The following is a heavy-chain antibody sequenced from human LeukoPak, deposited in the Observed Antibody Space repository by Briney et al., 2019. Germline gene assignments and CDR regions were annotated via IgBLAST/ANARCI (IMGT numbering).Heavy chain of an antibody. Sequence: GGSLRLSCAASGLTFSSYWMSWVRQAPGKGLEWVASIGQDGSENYYVDSVKGRFTISRDNAKNSLYLQMNSLRVEDMAVYYCATGGGWYFDYWGQGALITASS. J-gene: IGHJ4*02. CDR1: GLTFSSYW. D-gene: IGHD6-19*01. V-gene: IGHV3-7*01. CDR3: ATGGGWYFDY. CDR2: IGQDGSEN.